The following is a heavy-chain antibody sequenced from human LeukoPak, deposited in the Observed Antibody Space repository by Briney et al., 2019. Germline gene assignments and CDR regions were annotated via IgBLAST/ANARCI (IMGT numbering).Heavy chain of an antibody. CDR3: AKGIQLWLSAFDI. Sequence: GGSLRLSCAASGFTFSSYAMSWVRQAPGKGLEWVSAISGSGGSTYYADSVKGRFTISRDNSKNTLYLQMSSLRAEDTAVYYCAKGIQLWLSAFDIWGQGTMVTVSS. J-gene: IGHJ3*02. V-gene: IGHV3-23*01. CDR1: GFTFSSYA. D-gene: IGHD5-18*01. CDR2: ISGSGGST.